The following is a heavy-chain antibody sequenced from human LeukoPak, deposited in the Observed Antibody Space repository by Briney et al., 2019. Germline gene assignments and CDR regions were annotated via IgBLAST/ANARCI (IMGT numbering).Heavy chain of an antibody. CDR1: GFSLSTSGMC. CDR2: IDWDDDK. Sequence: SGPALVKPTQTLALTCTFSGFSLSTSGMCVSWIRQPPGKALEWLALIDWDDDKYYSTSLKTRLTISKDTSKNQVVLTMTNMDPVDTATYYRARIQWDGSGSFNWFDPWGQGTLVTVSS. V-gene: IGHV2-70*01. J-gene: IGHJ5*02. CDR3: ARIQWDGSGSFNWFDP. D-gene: IGHD3-10*01.